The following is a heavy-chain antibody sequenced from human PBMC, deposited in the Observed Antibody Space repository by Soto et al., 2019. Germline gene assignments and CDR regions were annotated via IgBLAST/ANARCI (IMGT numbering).Heavy chain of an antibody. J-gene: IGHJ5*02. CDR2: ISGSGGST. D-gene: IGHD3-22*01. V-gene: IGHV3-23*01. CDR3: AKDYYDSSGYYYEGAFHWFDP. CDR1: GFTFSSYA. Sequence: PGGSLRLSCAASGFTFSSYAMSWVRQAPGKGLEWVSAISGSGGSTYYADSVKGRFTISRDNSKNTLYLQMNSLRAEDTAVYYCAKDYYDSSGYYYEGAFHWFDPWGQGTLVTVSS.